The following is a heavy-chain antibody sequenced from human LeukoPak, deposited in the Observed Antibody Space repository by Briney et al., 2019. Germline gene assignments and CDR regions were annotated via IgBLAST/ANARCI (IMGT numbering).Heavy chain of an antibody. CDR2: IYYSGST. CDR1: GYSISSGYY. D-gene: IGHD6-13*01. J-gene: IGHJ4*02. Sequence: SETLSLTCTVSGYSISSGYYWGWIRQPPGKGLEWIGSIYYSGSTYYNPSLKSRVTISVDASKNQFSLKLSSVTAADTAVYYCARASTAAGINYWGQGTLVTVSS. V-gene: IGHV4-38-2*02. CDR3: ARASTAAGINY.